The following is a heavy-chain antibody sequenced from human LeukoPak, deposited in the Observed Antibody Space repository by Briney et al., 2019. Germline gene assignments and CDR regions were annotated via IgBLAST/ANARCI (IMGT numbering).Heavy chain of an antibody. CDR1: GFTFSSYA. J-gene: IGHJ4*02. V-gene: IGHV3-23*01. CDR2: IIPSGSTT. Sequence: GSLRLSCAASGFTFSSYAMHWVRQAPGKGLEWVAGIIPSGSTTYYADSVKGRFTISRDNSKNTVYLQINSLRDEDTAVYYCARDRGWIQFEDWGQGTLVTVSS. D-gene: IGHD5-24*01. CDR3: ARDRGWIQFED.